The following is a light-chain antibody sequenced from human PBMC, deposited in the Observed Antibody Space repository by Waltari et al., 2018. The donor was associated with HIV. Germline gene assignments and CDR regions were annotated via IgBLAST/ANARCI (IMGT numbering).Light chain of an antibody. V-gene: IGKV4-1*01. J-gene: IGKJ4*01. CDR2: LAS. Sequence: DIVMTQSPNSLAVSLGERATINCRYSRSILYSSNNQNYLAWYQQKPGQSPKVLIYLASTRASGVPDRFSGSGSGTNFILTISSLQSDDVALYYCQQYYTIGPTFGGGTKVE. CDR1: RSILYSSNNQNY. CDR3: QQYYTIGPT.